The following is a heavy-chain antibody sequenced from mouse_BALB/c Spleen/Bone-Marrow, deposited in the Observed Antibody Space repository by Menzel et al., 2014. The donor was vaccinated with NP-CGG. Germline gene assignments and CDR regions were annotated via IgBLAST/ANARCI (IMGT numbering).Heavy chain of an antibody. D-gene: IGHD2-10*02. V-gene: IGHV5-17*02. CDR1: GFTFSSFG. CDR2: ISSGSSTI. CDR3: ARRPWYGNLYAVDY. Sequence: EVQLVESGGGLVQPGGSRKLSCAGSGFTFSSFGMYWVRQAPEKGLEWVAYISSGSSTIYYADTMKGRFTISRDKRKNTLFLQMTNLRSEDAAMYYCARRPWYGNLYAVDYWGQGTSVTVSS. J-gene: IGHJ4*01.